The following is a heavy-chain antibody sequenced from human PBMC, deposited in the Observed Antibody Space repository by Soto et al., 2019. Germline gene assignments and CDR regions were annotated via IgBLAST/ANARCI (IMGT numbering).Heavy chain of an antibody. CDR1: GYSGSNSNCY. V-gene: IGHV4-39*01. CDR2: IYYGGST. Sequence: LVTQSLTTTFSGYSGSNSNCYLIWKSQPPGKGLEWIGSIYYGGSTFYNPSLKSRVTISVDTSKNQFSLRLSSVTAADTAVYYCSKTDYYYYGMDVWGQGTTVTVSS. J-gene: IGHJ6*02. CDR3: SKTDYYYYGMDV.